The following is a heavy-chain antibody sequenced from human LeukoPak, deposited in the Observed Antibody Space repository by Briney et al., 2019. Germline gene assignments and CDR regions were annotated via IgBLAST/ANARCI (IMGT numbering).Heavy chain of an antibody. V-gene: IGHV1-2*02. CDR2: INPNSGGT. D-gene: IGHD2-2*01. J-gene: IGHJ5*02. Sequence: ASVTVSCKASGYSFTGYYMHWVRQAPGQGLEWMGWINPNSGGTNYTQKLQGRVTITRDTSISTAYMELSRLRSDDTAAHYCAREWGLLIVVPAASQNWFDPWGQGTLVTVSS. CDR3: AREWGLLIVVPAASQNWFDP. CDR1: GYSFTGYY.